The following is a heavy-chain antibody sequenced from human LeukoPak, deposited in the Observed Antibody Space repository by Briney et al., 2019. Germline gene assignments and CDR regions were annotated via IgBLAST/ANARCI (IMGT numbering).Heavy chain of an antibody. J-gene: IGHJ4*02. Sequence: PGGSLRLSCAASGFTFSSSAMSWVRQAPGKGLEWVSAISNNGGYTYYADSVQGRFTISRDNSENIVYLQMNNLRAEDTAVYYCAGRVTGYSSGYVYWGQGTLVTVSS. CDR3: AGRVTGYSSGYVY. CDR2: ISNNGGYT. D-gene: IGHD5-18*01. CDR1: GFTFSSSA. V-gene: IGHV3-23*01.